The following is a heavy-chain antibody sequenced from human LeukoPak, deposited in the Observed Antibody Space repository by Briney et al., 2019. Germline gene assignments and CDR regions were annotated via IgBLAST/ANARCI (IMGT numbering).Heavy chain of an antibody. CDR2: ICDGGST. CDR3: ARALKYDSDSANEYYEYFHH. Sequence: GGSLRLSCAASGFTVSSNSMSWVRQAPGKGLEWVSVICDGGSTYHTDSVKGRFSISRDNSKNTVYLQMNSLRAEDTAVYYCARALKYDSDSANEYYEYFHHWGQGTLVTVSS. J-gene: IGHJ1*01. D-gene: IGHD3-22*01. V-gene: IGHV3-66*01. CDR1: GFTVSSNS.